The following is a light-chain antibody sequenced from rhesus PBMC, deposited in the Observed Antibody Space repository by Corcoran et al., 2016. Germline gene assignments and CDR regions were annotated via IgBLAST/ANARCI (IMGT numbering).Light chain of an antibody. V-gene: IGKV1-74*01. Sequence: DIQMTQSPSSLSASVGDRVTITCRTSENVNNYFNWYQQKQGKAPKLLIYKASTLQSGVPSRCSGSGSGTDYTFTISSLQSEDVATYYCQHNYGTPWTFGQGTKVEIK. J-gene: IGKJ1*01. CDR1: ENVNNY. CDR2: KAS. CDR3: QHNYGTPWT.